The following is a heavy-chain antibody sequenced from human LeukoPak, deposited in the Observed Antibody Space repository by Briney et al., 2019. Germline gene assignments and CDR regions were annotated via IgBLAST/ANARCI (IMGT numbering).Heavy chain of an antibody. D-gene: IGHD3-3*01. V-gene: IGHV3-21*01. Sequence: PGGSLRLSCAASGFTFNNYCMNWVRQAPGKGLEWVSSISSSSNYIYYADSVKGRFTISRDNAKNSLYLQMNSLRAEDTAVYYCARDLTDDFWSGYHFDYWGQGTLSPSPQ. J-gene: IGHJ4*02. CDR3: ARDLTDDFWSGYHFDY. CDR1: GFTFNNYC. CDR2: ISSSSNYI.